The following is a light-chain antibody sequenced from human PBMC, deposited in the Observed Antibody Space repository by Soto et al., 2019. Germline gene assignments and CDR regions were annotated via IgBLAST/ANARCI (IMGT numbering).Light chain of an antibody. CDR2: GVS. CDR1: QSVSSK. J-gene: IGKJ2*01. Sequence: EIVMTQSPATLSVSPGERATLSCRASQSVSSKLAWFQQKPGQAPSLLIYGVSTRAIGVPVRFSGSVSGTEFTLTINSLQSEDFAVYYCQQYNNWPHTFGQGTKVDIK. V-gene: IGKV3-15*01. CDR3: QQYNNWPHT.